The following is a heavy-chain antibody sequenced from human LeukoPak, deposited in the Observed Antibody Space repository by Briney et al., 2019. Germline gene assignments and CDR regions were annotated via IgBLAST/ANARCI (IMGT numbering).Heavy chain of an antibody. V-gene: IGHV4-59*01. CDR3: ARDPTTVTTIDS. CDR1: GGSISSYY. CDR2: IYYSGST. Sequence: PSETLSLTCTVSGGSISSYYWSWIRQPPGKGLEWIGYIYYSGSTNYNPSLKSRVTISVDTSKNQFSLKLTSVTAADTAVYYCARDPTTVTTIDSWGQGTLVTVSS. D-gene: IGHD4-17*01. J-gene: IGHJ4*02.